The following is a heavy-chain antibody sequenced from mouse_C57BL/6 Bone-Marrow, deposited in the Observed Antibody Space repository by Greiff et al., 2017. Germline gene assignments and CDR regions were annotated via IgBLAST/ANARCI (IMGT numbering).Heavy chain of an antibody. V-gene: IGHV7-3*01. CDR2: IRNKANGYTT. Sequence: EVQLVESGGGLVQPGGSLSLSCAASGFTFTDYYMSWVRQPPGKALEWLGFIRNKANGYTTEYSASVKGRFTISRDNSQSILYLQMNALRAEDNATYYCERCPDGYNDPYAMDYWGQGTSVTVSS. CDR1: GFTFTDYY. CDR3: ERCPDGYNDPYAMDY. J-gene: IGHJ4*01. D-gene: IGHD2-3*01.